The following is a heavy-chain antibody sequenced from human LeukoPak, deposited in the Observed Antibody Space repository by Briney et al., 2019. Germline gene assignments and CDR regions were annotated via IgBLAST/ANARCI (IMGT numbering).Heavy chain of an antibody. Sequence: ASVKVSCKASGFTFTSSAMQWVRQARGQRLEWIGWIVVGGGNTNYAQKFQERVTITRDMSTSTAYMELSSLRSEDTAVYYCAAASEIVVVTADAFDIWGQGTMVTVSS. D-gene: IGHD2-21*02. V-gene: IGHV1-58*02. J-gene: IGHJ3*02. CDR1: GFTFTSSA. CDR3: AAASEIVVVTADAFDI. CDR2: IVVGGGNT.